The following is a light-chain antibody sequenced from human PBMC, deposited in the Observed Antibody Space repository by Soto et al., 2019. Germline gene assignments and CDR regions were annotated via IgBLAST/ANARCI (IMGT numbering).Light chain of an antibody. CDR2: EVS. J-gene: IGLJ1*01. CDR1: STDFGGYNY. Sequence: QSALTQPPSASGSAGQSVTISCTGTSTDFGGYNYVSWYQQHPGKAPKLMIYEVSKRPSGVPDRFSGSKSGNTASLTVSGLQAEDEADYYCSSYAGNNIHYGFGTGTKVTVL. V-gene: IGLV2-8*01. CDR3: SSYAGNNIHYG.